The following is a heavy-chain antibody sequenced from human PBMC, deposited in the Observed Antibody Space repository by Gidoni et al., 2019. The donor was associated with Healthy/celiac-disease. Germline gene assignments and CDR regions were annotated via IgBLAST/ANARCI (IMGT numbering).Heavy chain of an antibody. D-gene: IGHD3-10*01. CDR1: GFTFSDYY. V-gene: IGHV3-11*01. CDR2: ISSSGSTR. Sequence: VQLVESGGGLVKPGRSLRLSCAASGFTFSDYYMSWIRQAPGKGLEWVSYISSSGSTRYYADSVKGRFTISRDNAKNSLYLQMNSLRAEDTAVYYCASADLWFGELLPNDAFDIWGQGTMVTVSS. J-gene: IGHJ3*02. CDR3: ASADLWFGELLPNDAFDI.